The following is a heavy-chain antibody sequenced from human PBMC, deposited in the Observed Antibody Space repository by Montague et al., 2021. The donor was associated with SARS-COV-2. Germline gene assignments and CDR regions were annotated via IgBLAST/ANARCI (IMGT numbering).Heavy chain of an antibody. CDR2: VFYNNST. CDR3: VRHPHYDGLNGPPDF. CDR1: GVSVTDYY. J-gene: IGHJ4*02. V-gene: IGHV4-59*08. D-gene: IGHD3-9*01. Sequence: SETLSLTCTVSGVSVTDYYWNWIRQPPAQGLELVGDVFYNNSTNSNHSLKSRVRISVATATNKISLRLPPVTAADTAMDDCVRHPHYDGLNGPPDFWDQGTLVTVSS.